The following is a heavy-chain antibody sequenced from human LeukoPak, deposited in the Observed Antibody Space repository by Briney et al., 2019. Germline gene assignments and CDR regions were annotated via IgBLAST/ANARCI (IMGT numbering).Heavy chain of an antibody. V-gene: IGHV3-21*01. D-gene: IGHD5-12*01. Sequence: GGSLRLSCAASGFTFSSYSMNWVRQAPGKGLEWVSSISSSSYIYYADSVKGRFTISRDNAKNSLYLQMNSLRAEDTAVYYCARDGGYDFGAYYYYYGMDVWGQGTTVTVSS. CDR2: ISSSSYI. CDR3: ARDGGYDFGAYYYYYGMDV. J-gene: IGHJ6*02. CDR1: GFTFSSYS.